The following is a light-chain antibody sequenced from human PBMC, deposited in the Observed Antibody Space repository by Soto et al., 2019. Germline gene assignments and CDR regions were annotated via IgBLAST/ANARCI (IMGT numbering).Light chain of an antibody. CDR3: QQSYSTPWT. J-gene: IGKJ1*01. CDR2: AAS. V-gene: IGKV1-39*01. CDR1: QSISTY. Sequence: DIQMTQSPSSLSASVGDRVTITCRASQSISTYLSWYQQKPGKAPNLLIYAASTLQRGVPSRFSGSGSGTDFTLTISSLQPEDFATYYCQQSYSTPWTFGQGTKVDIK.